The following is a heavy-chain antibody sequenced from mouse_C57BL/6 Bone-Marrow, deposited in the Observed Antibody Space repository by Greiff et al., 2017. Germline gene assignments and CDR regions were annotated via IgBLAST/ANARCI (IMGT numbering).Heavy chain of an antibody. Sequence: VQLVESGPGLVQPSQSLSITCTVSGFSLTSYGVHWVRQSPGKGLEWLGVIWSGGSTDYNAAFISRLSISKDNSKGQVFFKMNSLQADDTAIYYCAGFTTVVPYAMDYWGQGTSVTVSS. CDR1: GFSLTSYG. J-gene: IGHJ4*01. CDR2: IWSGGST. D-gene: IGHD1-1*01. CDR3: AGFTTVVPYAMDY. V-gene: IGHV2-2*01.